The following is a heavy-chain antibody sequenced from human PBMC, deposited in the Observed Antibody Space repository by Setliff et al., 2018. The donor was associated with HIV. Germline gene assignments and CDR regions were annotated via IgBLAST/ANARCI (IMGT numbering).Heavy chain of an antibody. CDR3: GRSETRDSRGLYY. Sequence: ASVKVSCKASGYSFTVYYMHWVRQAPGQGLEWMGWINPNSGGTNSAQKFQGRVTVTRDTSTNTAYMELRSLRSDDTAVYYCGRSETRDSRGLYYWGQGTLVTVSS. V-gene: IGHV1-2*02. CDR2: INPNSGGT. CDR1: GYSFTVYY. J-gene: IGHJ4*02. D-gene: IGHD3-22*01.